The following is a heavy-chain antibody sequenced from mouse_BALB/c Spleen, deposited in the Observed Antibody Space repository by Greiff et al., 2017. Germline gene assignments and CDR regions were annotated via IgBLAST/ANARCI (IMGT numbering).Heavy chain of an antibody. D-gene: IGHD2-10*02. CDR2: IYPSDSYT. CDR1: GYTFTSYW. J-gene: IGHJ3*01. Sequence: QVQLKQPGAELVRPGASVKLSCKASGYTFTSYWINWVKQRPGQGLEWIGNIYPSDSYTNYNQKFKDKATLTVDKSSSTAYMQLSSPTSEDSAVYYCTRGYGNSPWFAYWGQGTLVTVSA. V-gene: IGHV1-69*02. CDR3: TRGYGNSPWFAY.